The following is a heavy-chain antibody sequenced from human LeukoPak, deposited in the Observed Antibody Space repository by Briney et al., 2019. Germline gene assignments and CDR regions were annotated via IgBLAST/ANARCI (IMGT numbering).Heavy chain of an antibody. Sequence: ASVKVSCKASGYTFTSYDINWVRQATGQGLEWMGWMNPNSGNTGYAQKFQGRVTMTRNTSISTAYMELSSLRSEDTAVYYCARGLKEVEGLLWFGELFSYYYYYMDVWGKRTTVTVSS. D-gene: IGHD3-10*01. CDR2: MNPNSGNT. CDR1: GYTFTSYD. J-gene: IGHJ6*03. CDR3: ARGLKEVEGLLWFGELFSYYYYYMDV. V-gene: IGHV1-8*01.